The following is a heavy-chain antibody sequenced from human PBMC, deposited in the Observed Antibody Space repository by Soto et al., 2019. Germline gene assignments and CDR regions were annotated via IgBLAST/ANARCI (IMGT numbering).Heavy chain of an antibody. CDR3: ARDRIPYYDSSGYYRHLGHDAFDI. CDR1: GGTFSSYA. D-gene: IGHD3-22*01. V-gene: IGHV1-69*13. J-gene: IGHJ3*02. CDR2: IIPIFGTA. Sequence: GASVKVSCKASGGTFSSYAISWVRQAPGQGLEWMGGIIPIFGTANYAQKFQGRVTITADESTSTAYMELSSLRSEDTAVYYCARDRIPYYDSSGYYRHLGHDAFDIWGQGAMITVSS.